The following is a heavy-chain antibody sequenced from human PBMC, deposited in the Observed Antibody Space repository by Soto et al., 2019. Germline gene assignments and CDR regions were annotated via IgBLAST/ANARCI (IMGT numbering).Heavy chain of an antibody. CDR1: GFTFSNSA. Sequence: EVQLLESGGGLIQPGGSLRLSCAASGFTFSNSAMNWVRQAPGKGLEWVSVISGSGGSTYYADSVKGRFTISRDNSRNRGYRQMSSLRVEDTAVYYFVEDQRKQQWGFDIWGQGTMVTVSS. V-gene: IGHV3-23*01. D-gene: IGHD6-13*01. J-gene: IGHJ3*02. CDR2: ISGSGGST. CDR3: VEDQRKQQWGFDI.